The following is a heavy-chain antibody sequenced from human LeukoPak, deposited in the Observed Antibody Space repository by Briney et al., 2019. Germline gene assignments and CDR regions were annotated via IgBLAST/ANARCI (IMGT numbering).Heavy chain of an antibody. D-gene: IGHD3-9*01. CDR1: GGSIRSYY. CDR2: IYYSGST. CDR3: ARRGDGFDYYFDY. Sequence: SETLSLTCTVSGGSIRSYYWSWIRQPPGKGLEWIGYIYYSGSTTYNPSLKSRVTISVDTSKNQFSLKLSSVTAADTAVYYCARRGDGFDYYFDYWGQGTLVTVSS. J-gene: IGHJ4*02. V-gene: IGHV4-59*08.